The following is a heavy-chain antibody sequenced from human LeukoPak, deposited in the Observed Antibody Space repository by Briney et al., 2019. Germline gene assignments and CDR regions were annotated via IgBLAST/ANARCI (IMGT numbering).Heavy chain of an antibody. Sequence: SETLSLTCTVSGGSISSYYWSWIRQPPGKGLEWIGYIYYSGSTNYNPSLKSRVTISVDTSKNQFSLKLSSVTAADTAVYYCARHAFTVNDYYYYGMDVWGQGTTVTVSS. CDR2: IYYSGST. J-gene: IGHJ6*02. CDR1: GGSISSYY. V-gene: IGHV4-59*08. D-gene: IGHD3-3*02. CDR3: ARHAFTVNDYYYYGMDV.